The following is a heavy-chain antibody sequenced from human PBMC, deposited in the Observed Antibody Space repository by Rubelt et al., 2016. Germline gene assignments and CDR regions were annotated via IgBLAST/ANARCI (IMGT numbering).Heavy chain of an antibody. J-gene: IGHJ4*02. V-gene: IGHV3-30*04. D-gene: IGHD1-26*01. CDR3: ATDPVEATTVRHFDY. CDR1: SSYV. Sequence: SSYVLHWVRQTPGKGLEWVSVIASDGSIKIYADSVKGRFTISRDNSKNTLFLHMNSLRGEDTAVYYCATDPVEATTVRHFDYWGQGTLVTVSS. CDR2: IASDGSIK.